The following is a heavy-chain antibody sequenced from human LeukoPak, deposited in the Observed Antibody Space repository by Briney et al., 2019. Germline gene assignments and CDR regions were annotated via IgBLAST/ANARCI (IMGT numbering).Heavy chain of an antibody. V-gene: IGHV1-69*05. Sequence: ASVKVSCKAFGGTFSSYAISWVRQAPGQGLEWMGGIIPIFGTANYAQKFQGRVTITTDESTSTAYMELSSLRSEDTAVYYCARVVYYDFWSGYPDYWGQGTLVTVSS. CDR1: GGTFSSYA. D-gene: IGHD3-3*01. J-gene: IGHJ4*02. CDR3: ARVVYYDFWSGYPDY. CDR2: IIPIFGTA.